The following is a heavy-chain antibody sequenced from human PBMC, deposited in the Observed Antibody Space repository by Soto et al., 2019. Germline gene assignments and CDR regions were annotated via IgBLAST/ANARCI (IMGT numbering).Heavy chain of an antibody. CDR3: ARDLSGYVRLWDKSNY. V-gene: IGHV3-30*04. CDR1: GFRFSGFA. Sequence: QVQLVESGGGVVQPGASLRLSCAASGFRFSGFAMHWVRQAPGKGLEWVAVTSFDASENFYVDSVKGRFSISRDDSHNTVFLQMNGMRPEDTGIYYCARDLSGYVRLWDKSNYWGQGTLVNVSS. D-gene: IGHD5-12*01. CDR2: TSFDASEN. J-gene: IGHJ4*02.